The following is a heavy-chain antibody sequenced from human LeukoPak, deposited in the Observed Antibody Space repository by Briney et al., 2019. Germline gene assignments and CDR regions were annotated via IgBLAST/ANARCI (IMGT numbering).Heavy chain of an antibody. CDR2: IKQDGSEK. Sequence: PGGSLRLSCAASGFTFSSYWMSWVRQAPGKGLEWVANIKQDGSEKYYVDSVKGRFTISRDNAKNSLYLQMNSLRAEDTAVYYCARVGYDFWSGYHTPYYYYYMDVWGKGTTVTVSS. CDR3: ARVGYDFWSGYHTPYYYYYMDV. J-gene: IGHJ6*03. V-gene: IGHV3-7*01. D-gene: IGHD3-3*01. CDR1: GFTFSSYW.